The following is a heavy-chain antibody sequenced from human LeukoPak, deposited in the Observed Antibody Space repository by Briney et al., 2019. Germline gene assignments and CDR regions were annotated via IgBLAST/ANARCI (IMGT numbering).Heavy chain of an antibody. V-gene: IGHV4-39*01. D-gene: IGHD6-19*01. CDR2: IYYSGST. CDR1: GGSISSSSHY. CDR3: ARQGYSSGWYFDY. Sequence: SETLSLTCTVSGGSISSSSHYWRWIRQPPGKGLEWIGSIYYSGSTYYNPSLKSRVTISVDTSKNQFSLKLSSVTAADTAVYYCARQGYSSGWYFDYWGQGTLVTVSA. J-gene: IGHJ4*02.